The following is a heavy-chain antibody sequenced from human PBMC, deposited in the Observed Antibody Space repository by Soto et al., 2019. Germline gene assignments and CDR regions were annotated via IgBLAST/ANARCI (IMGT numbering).Heavy chain of an antibody. V-gene: IGHV3-23*01. CDR1: GFTFTSYA. CDR3: AKASGPYYFDY. Sequence: EVQLLESGGGLVQPGGSLRLSCAASGFTFTSYAMNWVRQAPGKGLEWVSGISGSGGSTYYADSVKGRFTISRDNSKNTLYLQMTSLRVEDTAVYYCAKASGPYYFDYWGQGTLVTVSS. J-gene: IGHJ4*02. CDR2: ISGSGGST.